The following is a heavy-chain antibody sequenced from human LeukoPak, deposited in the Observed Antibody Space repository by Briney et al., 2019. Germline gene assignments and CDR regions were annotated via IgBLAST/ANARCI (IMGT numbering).Heavy chain of an antibody. V-gene: IGHV3-30*18. CDR1: GFTFSNYG. J-gene: IGHJ4*02. Sequence: GGSQRLSCAASGFTFSNYGFHWVRQAPGKGLEWVASISNDGSTKYYADSVKGRFTISRDNAENTLYLQMNSLRAEDTAVYYCAKDALVAAIRGYFDYWGQGTLVTVSS. CDR3: AKDALVAAIRGYFDY. D-gene: IGHD5-12*01. CDR2: ISNDGSTK.